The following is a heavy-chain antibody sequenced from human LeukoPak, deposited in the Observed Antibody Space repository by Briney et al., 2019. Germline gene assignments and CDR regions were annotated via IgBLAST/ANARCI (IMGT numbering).Heavy chain of an antibody. J-gene: IGHJ3*02. CDR1: GFTFSNYA. CDR3: AKGQTVATIDAFDI. D-gene: IGHD5-12*01. Sequence: PGRSLRLSCVVSGFTFSNYAMHWVRQAPGKGLEWVAVISYDGSNKCSGDSVKGRFTISRDNSNNRLYLQMDSLRAEDTAVYYCAKGQTVATIDAFDIWGQGTMVTVSS. CDR2: ISYDGSNK. V-gene: IGHV3-30*18.